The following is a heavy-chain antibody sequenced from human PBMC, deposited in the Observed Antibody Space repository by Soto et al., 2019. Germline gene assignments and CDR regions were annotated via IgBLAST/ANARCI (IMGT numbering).Heavy chain of an antibody. Sequence: ASVKVSCKASGYTFTSYGISWVRQAPGQGLEWMGWISAYNGNTNYAQKLQGRVTMTTDTSTSTAYMELRSLRSDDPAVYYCARELNYYDSSGYYYDAFDIWGQGTMVTVS. D-gene: IGHD3-22*01. CDR1: GYTFTSYG. CDR2: ISAYNGNT. J-gene: IGHJ3*02. CDR3: ARELNYYDSSGYYYDAFDI. V-gene: IGHV1-18*01.